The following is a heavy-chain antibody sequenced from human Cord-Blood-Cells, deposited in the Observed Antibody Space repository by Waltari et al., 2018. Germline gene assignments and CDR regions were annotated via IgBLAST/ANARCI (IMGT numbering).Heavy chain of an antibody. D-gene: IGHD5-18*01. CDR1: GYTFTGYY. J-gene: IGHJ4*02. CDR2: INPNSGGT. CDR3: ARDARGGYSYGFENY. V-gene: IGHV1-2*02. Sequence: QVQLVQSGAEVKKPGASVKVSCKASGYTFTGYYMHWVRQAPGQGLEWMGWINPNSGGTNYAQKVQGRVTMTRDTSISTAYMELSRLRSDDTAVYYCARDARGGYSYGFENYWGQGTLVTVSS.